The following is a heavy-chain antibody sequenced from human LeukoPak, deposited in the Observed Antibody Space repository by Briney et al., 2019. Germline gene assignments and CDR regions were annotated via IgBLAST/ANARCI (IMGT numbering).Heavy chain of an antibody. D-gene: IGHD3-10*01. J-gene: IGHJ4*02. CDR2: IKQDGSEK. V-gene: IGHV3-7*01. Sequence: GGSLRLSCAASGFTFSNAWMNWVRQAPGKGLEWVAIIKQDGSEKNYVDSVKGRFTISRDNDKNSLYLQMNSLRAEDTAIYYCATYNSDSGVIDYWGPGTLVTVSS. CDR1: GFTFSNAW. CDR3: ATYNSDSGVIDY.